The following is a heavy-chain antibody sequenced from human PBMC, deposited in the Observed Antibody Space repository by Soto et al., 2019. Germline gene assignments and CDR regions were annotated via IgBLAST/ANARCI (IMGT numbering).Heavy chain of an antibody. D-gene: IGHD5-18*01. CDR1: GFTVSSNY. J-gene: IGHJ4*02. CDR3: ARHGYSYGGGYFDY. Sequence: EVQLVESGGVLVQPGGSLRLSCAASGFTVSSNYMSWVRQAPGRGLEWVSVIYSGGSAYYADSVKGRFTISRDNSKNTLYLQMNSLRAEDTAVYYCARHGYSYGGGYFDYCGQGTLVTVSS. V-gene: IGHV3-66*04. CDR2: IYSGGSA.